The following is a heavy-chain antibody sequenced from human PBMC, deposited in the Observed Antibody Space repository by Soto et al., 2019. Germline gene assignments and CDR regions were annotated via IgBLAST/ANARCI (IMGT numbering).Heavy chain of an antibody. CDR1: GYTFTVAL. CDR3: ARVRFMTTVVTPVYGMDV. CDR2: IIPIFGTA. Sequence: GSPVKVSCKAFGYTFTVALSRWVRHAPEQGLEWMGGIIPIFGTANYAQKFQGRVTITADESTSTAYMELSSPRSEDTAVYYCARVRFMTTVVTPVYGMDVWGQGTTVTVSS. J-gene: IGHJ6*02. D-gene: IGHD4-17*01. V-gene: IGHV1-69*01.